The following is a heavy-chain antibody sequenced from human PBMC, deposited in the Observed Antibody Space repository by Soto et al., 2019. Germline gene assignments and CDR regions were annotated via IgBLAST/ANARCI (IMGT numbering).Heavy chain of an antibody. J-gene: IGHJ6*02. CDR1: GFXFSSAW. CDR3: TTGSVEGV. V-gene: IGHV3-15*07. D-gene: IGHD2-15*01. CDR2: IKRETDGGTT. Sequence: PGGSLRLSCAASGFXFSSAWMNWVRQAPGKGLEWVGRIKRETDGGTTDYAAPVKGRFTISRDDSKDTLYLQMNSLKTEDTAVYYCTTGSVEGVWGQGTTVTVSS.